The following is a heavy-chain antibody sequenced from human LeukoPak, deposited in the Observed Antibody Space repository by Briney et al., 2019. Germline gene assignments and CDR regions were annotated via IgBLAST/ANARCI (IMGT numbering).Heavy chain of an antibody. D-gene: IGHD5-18*01. Sequence: ASVKVSCKASGYTFTSYYMHWVRQAPGQGLEWVGIINPSGGSTSYAQKFQGRVTMTRDTSTSTVYMELSSLRSEDTAVYYCASAYVDTAMVTVGDYWGQGTLVTVSS. J-gene: IGHJ4*02. CDR2: INPSGGST. CDR1: GYTFTSYY. CDR3: ASAYVDTAMVTVGDY. V-gene: IGHV1-46*01.